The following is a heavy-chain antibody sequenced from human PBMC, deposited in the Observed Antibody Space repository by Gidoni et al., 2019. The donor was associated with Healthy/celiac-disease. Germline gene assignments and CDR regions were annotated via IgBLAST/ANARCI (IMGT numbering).Heavy chain of an antibody. J-gene: IGHJ4*02. Sequence: EVQLVQSGAEVKKPGASLTISCKGSGYSFPSYCFGWVRPMPGKGLEWMGIIYPGDSDTRYSPSFQGQVTISADKSISTAYLQWSSLKASDTAMYYGARGLLQWLVEGVYDYWGQGTLVTVSS. CDR2: IYPGDSDT. CDR3: ARGLLQWLVEGVYDY. CDR1: GYSFPSYC. V-gene: IGHV5-51*01. D-gene: IGHD6-19*01.